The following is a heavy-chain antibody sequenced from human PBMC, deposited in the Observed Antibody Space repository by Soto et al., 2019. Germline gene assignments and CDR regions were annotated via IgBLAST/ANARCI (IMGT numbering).Heavy chain of an antibody. D-gene: IGHD3-3*01. J-gene: IGHJ6*02. Sequence: ASVKVSCKASGYTFTSYYMHWVRQAPGQGLEWMGIINPSGGSTSYAQKFQGRVTMTRDTSTRTVYMELSSLRSEDTAVYYCARASGSDFWSGYSPPYYYYYGMDVWGQGSTVTVSS. CDR2: INPSGGST. CDR1: GYTFTSYY. V-gene: IGHV1-46*01. CDR3: ARASGSDFWSGYSPPYYYYYGMDV.